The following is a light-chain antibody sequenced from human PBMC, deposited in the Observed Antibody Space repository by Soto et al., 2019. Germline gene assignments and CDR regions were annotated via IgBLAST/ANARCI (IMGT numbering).Light chain of an antibody. CDR1: QRLTNNF. CDR2: GAS. Sequence: DIVLTQSPGTLSLSPGERATLSCRASQRLTNNFLAWFQQKPGLAPRLLIHGASTRASGVPDTFSGGGSGTDFVLTISRLEPEDFAVYYCQQYGRSPFTFGQGTKLQIK. J-gene: IGKJ2*01. V-gene: IGKV3-20*01. CDR3: QQYGRSPFT.